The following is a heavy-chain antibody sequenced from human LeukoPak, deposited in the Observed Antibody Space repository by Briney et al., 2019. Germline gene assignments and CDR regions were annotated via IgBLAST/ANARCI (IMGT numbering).Heavy chain of an antibody. CDR1: GSTSSHHW. CDR2: IKQDGSER. D-gene: IGHD3-9*01. J-gene: IGHJ6*03. V-gene: IGHV3-7*01. Sequence: GGSLRLSCAASGSTSSHHWMSWVRQAPGKGLEWVANIKQDGSERYYVDSVKGRLTISRDNAKNSVYLQMNSLRAEDTAVYYCARDRPTMFSYMDVWGKGTTVTVSS. CDR3: ARDRPTMFSYMDV.